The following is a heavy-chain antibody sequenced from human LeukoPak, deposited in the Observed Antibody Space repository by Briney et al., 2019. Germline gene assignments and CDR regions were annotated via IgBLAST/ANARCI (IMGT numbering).Heavy chain of an antibody. Sequence: GGSLRLSCAASGFNFGTYWMHWVRQAPGKGLVWVSTISPEGSTPTYADFVKGRFTISRDNAKNTLFLQMDSLRAEDTAIYYCVFFYTALKIPYWGQGALVTVSS. CDR1: GFNFGTYW. CDR3: VFFYTALKIPY. CDR2: ISPEGSTP. D-gene: IGHD3-16*01. J-gene: IGHJ4*02. V-gene: IGHV3-74*01.